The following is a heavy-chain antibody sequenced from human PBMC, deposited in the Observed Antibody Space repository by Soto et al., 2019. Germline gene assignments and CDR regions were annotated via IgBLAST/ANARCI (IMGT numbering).Heavy chain of an antibody. J-gene: IGHJ3*01. CDR3: ARGGYDFSGVNFDEGFDF. CDR1: GGSLSSHF. Sequence: SETLSLTCTVSGGSLSSHFWAWIRQPPGKGLEWVGYIFYTGITNYNPSLQSRVSISVDTSKERFSLTLNSVTAADTAVYYCARGGYDFSGVNFDEGFDFWGQGIPVTVSS. V-gene: IGHV4-59*11. CDR2: IFYTGIT. D-gene: IGHD3-22*01.